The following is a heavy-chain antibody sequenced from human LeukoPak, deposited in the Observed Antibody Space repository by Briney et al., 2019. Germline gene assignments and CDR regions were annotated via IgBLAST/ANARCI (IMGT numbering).Heavy chain of an antibody. CDR2: IYPGEPDT. Sequence: GESLKISCKGSGYSFTSYWIGWVRQMPGKGLEWMGIIYPGEPDTRYSPSFQGQVTISADKSISTAYPQWSSLKASDTAMYYCARQLRTGTPYYYYYYYYMDVWGKGTTVTVSS. J-gene: IGHJ6*03. V-gene: IGHV5-51*01. CDR1: GYSFTSYW. CDR3: ARQLRTGTPYYYYYYYYMDV. D-gene: IGHD1-7*01.